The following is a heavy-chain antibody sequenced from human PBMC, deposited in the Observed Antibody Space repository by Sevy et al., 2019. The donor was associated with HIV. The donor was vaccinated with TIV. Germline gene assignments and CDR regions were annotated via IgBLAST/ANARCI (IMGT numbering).Heavy chain of an antibody. Sequence: SETLSLTCTVSGGSISSYYWSWIRQPPGKGLEWIGYIYYSGSTNYNPSLKSRVTISVDTSKNQFSLKLSSVTAADTAVYYCARERQLVLDYWGQGTLVTISS. CDR1: GGSISSYY. J-gene: IGHJ4*02. CDR2: IYYSGST. CDR3: ARERQLVLDY. D-gene: IGHD6-13*01. V-gene: IGHV4-59*01.